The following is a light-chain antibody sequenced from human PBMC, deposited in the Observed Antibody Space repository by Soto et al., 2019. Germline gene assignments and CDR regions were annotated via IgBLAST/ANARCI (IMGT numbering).Light chain of an antibody. Sequence: EIVMTQSPATLSVSPGERATLSCRASQSVSSNLAWYQQKPGQAPRLLIYGASTRATGIPARFSGGGSGAEYTLTISSLQSEDFAVYYCQQRSNWPRITFGQGTRLEIK. CDR1: QSVSSN. CDR2: GAS. V-gene: IGKV3-15*01. J-gene: IGKJ5*01. CDR3: QQRSNWPRIT.